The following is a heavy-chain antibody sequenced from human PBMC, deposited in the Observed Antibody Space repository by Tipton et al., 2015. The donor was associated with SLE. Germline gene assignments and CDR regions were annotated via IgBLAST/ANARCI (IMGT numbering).Heavy chain of an antibody. J-gene: IGHJ2*01. D-gene: IGHD3-22*01. Sequence: SLRLSCAASGFTFSSYAMSWVRQAPGKGLEWVSAISGSGGSTYYADSVKGRFTISRDNSKNTLYLQMNSLRAEDTAVYYCARRLSSYDKKCFDLWGRGTLLPVSS. CDR2: ISGSGGST. V-gene: IGHV3-23*01. CDR3: ARRLSSYDKKCFDL. CDR1: GFTFSSYA.